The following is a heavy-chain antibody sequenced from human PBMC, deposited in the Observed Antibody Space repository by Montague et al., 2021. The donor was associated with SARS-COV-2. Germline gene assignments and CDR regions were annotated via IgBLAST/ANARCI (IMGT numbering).Heavy chain of an antibody. CDR3: AMRGGALDAFDI. J-gene: IGHJ3*02. D-gene: IGHD4-17*01. CDR2: IYYSGST. CDR1: GGSTRTSSYY. V-gene: IGHV4-39*01. Sequence: SETLSLTCTVSGGSTRTSSYYWGWIRQPPGKGLDWIGGIYYSGSTYYNPSLKSRVTISVDTSKNQFSLKLSSVTAADTAVYYCAMRGGALDAFDIWGQGTMVIVSS.